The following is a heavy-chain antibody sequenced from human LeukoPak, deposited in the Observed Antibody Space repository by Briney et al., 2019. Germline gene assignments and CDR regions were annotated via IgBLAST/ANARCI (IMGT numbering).Heavy chain of an antibody. CDR2: INPNSGGT. CDR3: ARMQYYDFWSGYYTSWFDP. Sequence: ASVKVSCKASGYTITGYYMHWVRQAPGQGLEWMGWINPNSGGTNYAQKFQGRVTMTRDTSISTAYVELSRLRTDDTAVYYCARMQYYDFWSGYYTSWFDPWGQGTLVTVSS. D-gene: IGHD3-3*01. CDR1: GYTITGYY. V-gene: IGHV1-2*02. J-gene: IGHJ5*02.